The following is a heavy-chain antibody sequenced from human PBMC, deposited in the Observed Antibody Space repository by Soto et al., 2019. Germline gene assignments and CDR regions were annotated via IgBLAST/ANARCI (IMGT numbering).Heavy chain of an antibody. CDR2: ISGSGGST. D-gene: IGHD5-18*01. CDR1: GFTFSSYA. J-gene: IGHJ4*02. Sequence: PGESLKISCAASGFTFSSYAMSWVRQAPGKGLEWVSAISGSGGSTYYADSVKGRFTISRDNSKNTLYLQMNSLRAEDTAVYYYAKIPPGYSYGYFYFDYWGQGTLVTVSS. V-gene: IGHV3-23*01. CDR3: AKIPPGYSYGYFYFDY.